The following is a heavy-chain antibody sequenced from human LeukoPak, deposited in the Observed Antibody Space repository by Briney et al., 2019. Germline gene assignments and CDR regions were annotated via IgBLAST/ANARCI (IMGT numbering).Heavy chain of an antibody. CDR3: ARLQNPQGGYPEYFQH. CDR1: GYSFTSYW. Sequence: GESLKISCKGSGYSFTSYWIGWVPQMPGKGLEWMGIIYPGDSDTRYSPSFQGQVTISADKSISTAYLQWSSLKASDTAMYYCARLQNPQGGYPEYFQHWGQGTLVTVSS. D-gene: IGHD1-1*01. CDR2: IYPGDSDT. V-gene: IGHV5-51*01. J-gene: IGHJ1*01.